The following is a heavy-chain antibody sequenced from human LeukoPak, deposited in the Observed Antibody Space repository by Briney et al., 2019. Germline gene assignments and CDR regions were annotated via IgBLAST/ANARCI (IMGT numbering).Heavy chain of an antibody. CDR3: ARHPRLYCSSTSCYSDY. CDR2: IKSSGTIT. J-gene: IGHJ4*02. CDR1: GFTFSTYN. Sequence: GGSLRLSCAASGFTFSTYNMNWVRQAPGKGLEWISFIKSSGTITYYTDSVKGRFTISRDNAKNSLYLQMNSLRAEDTAVYYCARHPRLYCSSTSCYSDYWGQGTLVTVSS. D-gene: IGHD2-2*01. V-gene: IGHV3-48*01.